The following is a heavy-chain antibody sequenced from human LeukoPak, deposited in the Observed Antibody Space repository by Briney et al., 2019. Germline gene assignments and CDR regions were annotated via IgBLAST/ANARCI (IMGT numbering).Heavy chain of an antibody. D-gene: IGHD3-9*01. J-gene: IGHJ4*02. CDR2: MNPNSGNT. Sequence: ASVKVSGKASGYTFTSYDTNWVRQATGQGLEWMGWMNPNSGNTGYAQKFQGRVTMTRNTSISTAYMELSSLRSEDTAVYYCARGRGLYYDILTGYFGSDYWGQGTLVTVSS. CDR3: ARGRGLYYDILTGYFGSDY. CDR1: GYTFTSYD. V-gene: IGHV1-8*01.